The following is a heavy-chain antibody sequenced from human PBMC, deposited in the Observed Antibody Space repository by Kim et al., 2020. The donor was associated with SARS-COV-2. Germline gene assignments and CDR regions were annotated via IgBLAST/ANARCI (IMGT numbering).Heavy chain of an antibody. J-gene: IGHJ6*02. V-gene: IGHV3-33*01. CDR3: ARDGQSMARFAMDV. Sequence: CAEPVKGRFTIARDKSKNTLYGQMNNLRAEDTAVYYCARDGQSMARFAMDVWGQGTTVTVSS. D-gene: IGHD2-21*01.